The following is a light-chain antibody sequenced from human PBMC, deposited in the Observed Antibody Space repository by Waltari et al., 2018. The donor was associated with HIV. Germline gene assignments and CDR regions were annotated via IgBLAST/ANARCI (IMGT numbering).Light chain of an antibody. V-gene: IGLV1-40*01. CDR2: ANT. J-gene: IGLJ3*02. CDR1: SSNIGAGYD. Sequence: QSVLTQPPSVSGAPGQRVTISCTGSSSNIGAGYDVHWYLQLPGTAPRLLIVANTNRPSGVPDRFSASKSGTSASLAVTGLQAEDEADYYCQSYDSSLSGWVFGGGTKLTVL. CDR3: QSYDSSLSGWV.